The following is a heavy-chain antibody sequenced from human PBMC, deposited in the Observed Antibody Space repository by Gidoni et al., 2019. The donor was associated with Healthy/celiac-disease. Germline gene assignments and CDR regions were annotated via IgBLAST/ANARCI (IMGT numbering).Heavy chain of an antibody. CDR3: ARGGHRNSLYCSGGSCPYYFDY. V-gene: IGHV4-34*01. CDR2: INHSGST. Sequence: QVQLQQWGAGLLKPSETLSLTCAVYGGSFSGYYWSWIRQPPGKGREWIGEINHSGSTNYNPSLKSRVTISVDTSKNQFSLKLSSVTAADTAVYYCARGGHRNSLYCSGGSCPYYFDYWGQGTLVTVSS. D-gene: IGHD2-15*01. J-gene: IGHJ4*02. CDR1: GGSFSGYY.